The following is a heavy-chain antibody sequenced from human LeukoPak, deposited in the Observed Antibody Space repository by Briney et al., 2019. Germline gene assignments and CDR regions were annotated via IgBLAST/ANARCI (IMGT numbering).Heavy chain of an antibody. Sequence: PGRSLRLSCAASGFTFSSYGMHWVRQAPGKGLEWVAVISYDGSNKYYADSVKGRFTISRDNSKNTLYLQMNSLRAEDTAVYYCAKDGLRLGELSYWGQGTLVIVSS. CDR3: AKDGLRLGELSY. V-gene: IGHV3-30*18. D-gene: IGHD3-16*02. J-gene: IGHJ4*02. CDR2: ISYDGSNK. CDR1: GFTFSSYG.